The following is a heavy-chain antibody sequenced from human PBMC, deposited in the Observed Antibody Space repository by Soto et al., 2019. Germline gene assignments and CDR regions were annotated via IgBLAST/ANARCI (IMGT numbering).Heavy chain of an antibody. J-gene: IGHJ6*02. D-gene: IGHD3-9*01. Sequence: SEILSLTCAVYGGSFSGYYWSWIRQPPGKGLEWIGEINHSGSTNYNPSLKSRVTISVDTSKNQFSLKLSSVTAADTAVYYCARGRGKLTFDWLSRSYYYGMDVWGQGTTVTVSS. V-gene: IGHV4-34*01. CDR3: ARGRGKLTFDWLSRSYYYGMDV. CDR1: GGSFSGYY. CDR2: INHSGST.